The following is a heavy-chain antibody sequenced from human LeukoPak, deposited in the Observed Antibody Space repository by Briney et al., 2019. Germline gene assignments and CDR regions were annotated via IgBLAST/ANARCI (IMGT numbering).Heavy chain of an antibody. Sequence: SETLSLTCTVSGGSISSRSYYWGWIRQPPGKGLEWIGSIYYSGSTYCNPSLKNRVTIFVDTSRNQFSLKLSSVTAADTAVYYCASTLRFLEWFPMGYWGQGTLVTVSS. V-gene: IGHV4-39*07. CDR3: ASTLRFLEWFPMGY. J-gene: IGHJ4*02. CDR2: IYYSGST. D-gene: IGHD3-3*01. CDR1: GGSISSRSYY.